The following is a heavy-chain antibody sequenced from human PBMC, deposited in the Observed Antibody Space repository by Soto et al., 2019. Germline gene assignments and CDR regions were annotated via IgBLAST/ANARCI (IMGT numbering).Heavy chain of an antibody. Sequence: EGQLLESGGGLVQPGGSLRLSCAASGFTFSSYSMSWVRQAPGKGLEWVSAINNGGTFTLYADSVKGRLTISRDNSHSPLSLHMNSLRAEDAAVYYCAKRTYESSRPGAFDIWGQGTMVTVSS. V-gene: IGHV3-23*01. D-gene: IGHD3-22*01. CDR2: INNGGTFT. CDR3: AKRTYESSRPGAFDI. CDR1: GFTFSSYS. J-gene: IGHJ3*02.